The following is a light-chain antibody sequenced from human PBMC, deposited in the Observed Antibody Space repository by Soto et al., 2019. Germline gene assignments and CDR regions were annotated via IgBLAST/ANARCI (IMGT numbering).Light chain of an antibody. J-gene: IGLJ2*01. V-gene: IGLV2-11*01. Sequence: QSVLTQRRSVSGSPGQSVTISCTGTSSDVGGYNYVSWYQQHPGKAPKLMIYDVSKRPSGVPDRFSGSKSGNTASLTISGLQAEDEADYYCCSYAGSYTFWVFGAGTKLTVL. CDR2: DVS. CDR3: CSYAGSYTFWV. CDR1: SSDVGGYNY.